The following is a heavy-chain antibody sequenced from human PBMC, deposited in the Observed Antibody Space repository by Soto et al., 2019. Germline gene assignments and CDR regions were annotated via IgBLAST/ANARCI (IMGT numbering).Heavy chain of an antibody. CDR3: SRGGVSTRTFDY. J-gene: IGHJ4*02. D-gene: IGHD3-3*01. CDR2: IYPSDSDT. Sequence: GESLKISCKGSGYNFAGYWIAWVRQMPGKGLELMGIIYPSDSDTRYRPSFQGQVTISADKSISSAYLQWSSLRASDTAMYYCSRGGVSTRTFDYWGQGTPVTVSS. V-gene: IGHV5-51*01. CDR1: GYNFAGYW.